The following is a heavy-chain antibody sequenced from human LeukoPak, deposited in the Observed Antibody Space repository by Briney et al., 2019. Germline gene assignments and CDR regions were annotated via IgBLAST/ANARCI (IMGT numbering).Heavy chain of an antibody. D-gene: IGHD5-18*01. CDR3: AKGAGGFSYYNWFDP. CDR2: IFTSGST. J-gene: IGHJ5*02. CDR1: GGSIRSGSYY. V-gene: IGHV4-61*02. Sequence: PSQTLSLTCTVSGGSIRSGSYYWSWIRQPAGKGLEWIGRIFTSGSTNYNPSLKSRVTISVDTSKNQFSLKLASVTAADTAIYYCAKGAGGFSYYNWFDPWGQGTLVTVSS.